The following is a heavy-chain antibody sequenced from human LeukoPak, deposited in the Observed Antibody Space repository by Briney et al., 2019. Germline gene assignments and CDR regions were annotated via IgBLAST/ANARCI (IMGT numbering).Heavy chain of an antibody. V-gene: IGHV3-11*01. CDR3: ARRTLGYCSSTSCYDNWFDP. J-gene: IGHJ5*02. CDR2: ISSYGSTI. Sequence: GGSLRLSCAASGFTFSDYYMTWIRQAAGKGLEWVSYISSYGSTIHNAGSVKGRFTVSRDNAKNSLYLQMNGLRAEDTAVYYCARRTLGYCSSTSCYDNWFDPWGQGTLVTVSS. CDR1: GFTFSDYY. D-gene: IGHD2-2*01.